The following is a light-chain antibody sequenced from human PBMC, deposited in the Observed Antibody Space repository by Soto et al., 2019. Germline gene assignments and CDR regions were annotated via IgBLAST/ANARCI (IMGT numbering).Light chain of an antibody. J-gene: IGLJ2*01. CDR1: SSNIKSNT. CDR3: AAWDDSLNGLV. Sequence: QSVLTQPPSASGTPGQRVTISCAGSSSNIKSNTVNWYQQLPGTAPKLLIYTNNQRPSGVPDRFSASKSGTSASLAISGLQSEDEADYYCAAWDDSLNGLVFGGGTKLTVL. V-gene: IGLV1-44*01. CDR2: TNN.